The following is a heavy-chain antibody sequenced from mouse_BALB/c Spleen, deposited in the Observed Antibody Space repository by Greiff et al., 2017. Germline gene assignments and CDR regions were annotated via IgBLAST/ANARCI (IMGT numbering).Heavy chain of an antibody. CDR1: GYSITSGYY. V-gene: IGHV3-6*02. CDR2: ISYDGSN. J-gene: IGHJ3*01. Sequence: EVQLQESGPGLVKPSQSLSLTCSVTGYSITSGYYWNWIRQFPGNKLEWMGYISYDGSNNYNPSLKNRISITRDTSKNQFFLKLNSVTTEDTATYYCARGDYYGSPAYWGQGTLVTVSA. D-gene: IGHD1-1*01. CDR3: ARGDYYGSPAY.